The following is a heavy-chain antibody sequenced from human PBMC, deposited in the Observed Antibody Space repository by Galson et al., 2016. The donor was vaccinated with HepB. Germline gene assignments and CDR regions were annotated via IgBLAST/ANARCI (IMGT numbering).Heavy chain of an antibody. CDR2: IDPSDSYT. CDR3: ARHGRLRGDRFDP. CDR1: GYTFTSYW. V-gene: IGHV5-10-1*01. D-gene: IGHD4-17*01. Sequence: QSGAEVKKPGESLRISCKGSGYTFTSYWISWVRQMPGKGLEWMGKIDPSDSYTKYSPTVQGHVTISADESLTTAYLQWSSLKASDTAIYYCARHGRLRGDRFDPWGQGTRVTVSS. J-gene: IGHJ5*02.